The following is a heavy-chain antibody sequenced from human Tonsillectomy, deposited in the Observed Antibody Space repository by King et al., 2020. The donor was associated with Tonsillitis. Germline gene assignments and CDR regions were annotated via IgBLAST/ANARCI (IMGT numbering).Heavy chain of an antibody. CDR1: GFTFGDYA. Sequence: VQLVESGGGLVQPGRSLRLSCTASGFTFGDYAMNWVRQAPGKGLEWVGFIRSNAYGGTTEYAASVKGRFTISRDDSKSIAYLHVNSLKTEDTAVYYCARDMETGVEGVVPLDYWGQGTLVTVSS. D-gene: IGHD1-14*01. V-gene: IGHV3-49*04. CDR3: ARDMETGVEGVVPLDY. CDR2: IRSNAYGGTT. J-gene: IGHJ4*02.